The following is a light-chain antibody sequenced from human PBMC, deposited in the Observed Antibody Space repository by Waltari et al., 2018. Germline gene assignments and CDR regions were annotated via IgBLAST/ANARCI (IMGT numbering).Light chain of an antibody. V-gene: IGLV3-21*04. CDR2: YDS. CDR3: HVWDRSNGLYV. Sequence: SYVLTQPPSVSVAPGKTARIACGGNNLGSKGVHWYQQKPGQAPVLVIYYDSDRPSGIPERFSGSNSGNTATLTISRVEAGDEADYYCHVWDRSNGLYVFGPGTKVTVL. J-gene: IGLJ1*01. CDR1: NLGSKG.